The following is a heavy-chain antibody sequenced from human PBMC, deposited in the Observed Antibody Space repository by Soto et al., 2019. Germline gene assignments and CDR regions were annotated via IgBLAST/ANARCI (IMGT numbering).Heavy chain of an antibody. CDR1: GVSVCSSG. J-gene: IGHJ5*02. D-gene: IGHD6-13*01. CDR2: INSDGSST. V-gene: IGHV3-74*01. Sequence: PGRLMRLCCAASGVSVCSSGVPWARKAPGKGLVWVSRINSDGSSTSYADSVKGRFTISRDNAKNTLYLQMNSLRAEDTAVYYCARDRVAARLFGPSGQATLVTLSS. CDR3: ARDRVAARLFGP.